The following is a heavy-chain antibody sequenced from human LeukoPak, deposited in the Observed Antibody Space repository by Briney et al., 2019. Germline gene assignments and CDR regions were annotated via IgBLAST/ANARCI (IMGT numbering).Heavy chain of an antibody. D-gene: IGHD2-15*01. Sequence: RGESLKISCKGSGYSFTSYWIGWVRQMPGKGLEWMGIIYPGDSDTRYSPSFQGQVTISADKSISTAYLQWSSLKASDTAMYYCARQYCSGGSCYYFDYWGQGTLVTVSS. CDR2: IYPGDSDT. V-gene: IGHV5-51*01. CDR3: ARQYCSGGSCYYFDY. CDR1: GYSFTSYW. J-gene: IGHJ4*02.